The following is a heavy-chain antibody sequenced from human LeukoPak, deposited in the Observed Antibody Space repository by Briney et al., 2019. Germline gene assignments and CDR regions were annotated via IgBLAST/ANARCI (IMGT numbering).Heavy chain of an antibody. D-gene: IGHD4/OR15-4a*01. V-gene: IGHV4-59*01. CDR3: AKEAAVDYGYFDY. Sequence: KPSETLSLTCTVSGGSISMYYWSWVRQSPAKGLEWIGYIYYSGSADYNPSLKSRVTISLDTSKNQFSLRLRSVTAEDTAVYYCAKEAAVDYGYFDYWGQGTLVTVSS. CDR2: IYYSGSA. J-gene: IGHJ4*02. CDR1: GGSISMYY.